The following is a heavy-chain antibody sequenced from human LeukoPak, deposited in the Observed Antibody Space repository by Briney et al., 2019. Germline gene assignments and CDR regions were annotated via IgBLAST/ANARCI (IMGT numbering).Heavy chain of an antibody. CDR1: GFTFNTYA. D-gene: IGHD3/OR15-3a*01. V-gene: IGHV3-23*01. CDR2: ISDSGGNT. Sequence: GGSLRLSCAASGFTFNTYAMSWVRQAPWERLQWVSGISDSGGNTYYADSVKGRFTISRDNSKNTLYLQMNSLRAEDTAVYYCAKVIEYYDFWRPFDYWGQGTLVTVSS. J-gene: IGHJ4*02. CDR3: AKVIEYYDFWRPFDY.